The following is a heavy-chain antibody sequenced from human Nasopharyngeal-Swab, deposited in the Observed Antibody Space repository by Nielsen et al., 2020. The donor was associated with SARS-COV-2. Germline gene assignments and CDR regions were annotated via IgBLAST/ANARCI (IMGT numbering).Heavy chain of an antibody. V-gene: IGHV3-11*04. CDR3: ASDLAYCGGDCYGNAFDI. J-gene: IGHJ3*02. CDR1: GFTFSDYY. Sequence: GESLKISGAASGFTFSDYYMSWIRQAPGKGLEWVSYISSSGSTIYYADSVKGRFTISRDNAKNSLYLQMNSLRAEDTAVYYCASDLAYCGGDCYGNAFDIWGQGTMVTVSS. CDR2: ISSSGSTI. D-gene: IGHD2-21*02.